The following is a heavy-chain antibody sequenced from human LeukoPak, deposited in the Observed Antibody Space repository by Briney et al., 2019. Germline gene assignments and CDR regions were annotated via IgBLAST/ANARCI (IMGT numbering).Heavy chain of an antibody. CDR1: GFTFRSYW. D-gene: IGHD3-10*01. V-gene: IGHV3-7*01. CDR3: ARLDNDGFFDY. CDR2: IKQDGSEI. J-gene: IGHJ4*02. Sequence: GGSLRLSCAASGFTFRSYWMSWVRQAPGKGLEWVANIKQDGSEIYYVDSVKGRFTISRDSAKNSLYLQMNSLRAGDTAVYYCARLDNDGFFDYWGQGTLVTVSS.